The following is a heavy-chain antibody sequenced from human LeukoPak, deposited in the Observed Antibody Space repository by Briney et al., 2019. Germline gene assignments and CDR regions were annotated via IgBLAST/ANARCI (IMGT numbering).Heavy chain of an antibody. CDR3: ARGRQWLGLGY. D-gene: IGHD6-19*01. CDR1: GGSFSGYY. J-gene: IGHJ4*02. CDR2: INHSGST. V-gene: IGHV4-34*01. Sequence: KPSETLSLTCAVYGGSFSGYYWSWIRQPPGKGLEWIGEINHSGSTNYNPSLKSRVTISVDTSKNQFSLKLSSVTAADTAVYYCARGRQWLGLGYWGQGTLVTVSS.